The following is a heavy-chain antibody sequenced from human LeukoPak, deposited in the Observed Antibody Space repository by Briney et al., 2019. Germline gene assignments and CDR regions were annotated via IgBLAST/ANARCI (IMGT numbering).Heavy chain of an antibody. V-gene: IGHV4-4*07. Sequence: SETLSLTCAVSGASLSGYYWSWIRQPAGKGLEYIGRIYTSGSTHYNPSLKSRVTMSVDTSNNQFSLKLSSVTAADTAVYYCARGAYYGSGSLYFDYWGQGTLVTVSS. CDR3: ARGAYYGSGSLYFDY. J-gene: IGHJ4*02. D-gene: IGHD3-10*01. CDR2: IYTSGST. CDR1: GASLSGYY.